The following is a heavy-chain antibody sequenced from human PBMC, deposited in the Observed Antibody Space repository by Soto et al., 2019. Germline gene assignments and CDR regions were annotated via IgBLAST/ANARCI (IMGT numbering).Heavy chain of an antibody. CDR1: GFTFSSYA. D-gene: IGHD3-3*01. Sequence: PGGSLRLSCAASGFTFSSYAMHWVRQAPGKGLEYVSAISSNGGSTYYANSVKGRFTISRDNSKNTLYLRMGSLRAEDMAVYYCARAYYDFWSGYPEVNYFDYWGQGTLVTVSS. V-gene: IGHV3-64*01. CDR3: ARAYYDFWSGYPEVNYFDY. J-gene: IGHJ4*02. CDR2: ISSNGGST.